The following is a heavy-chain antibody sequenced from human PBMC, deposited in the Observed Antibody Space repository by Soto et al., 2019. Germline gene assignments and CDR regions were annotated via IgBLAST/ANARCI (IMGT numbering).Heavy chain of an antibody. CDR3: FMSPTHTARVTFDY. D-gene: IGHD5-18*01. Sequence: SETLSLTCTVSGGSISSSSYSWSWIRQPPGKGLEWIGYIYHSGSTYYNPSLKSRVTISVDRSKNQFSLKLSSVTAADTAVYYCFMSPTHTARVTFDYSGQGTLVTVSS. CDR2: IYHSGST. V-gene: IGHV4-30-2*01. J-gene: IGHJ4*02. CDR1: GGSISSSSYS.